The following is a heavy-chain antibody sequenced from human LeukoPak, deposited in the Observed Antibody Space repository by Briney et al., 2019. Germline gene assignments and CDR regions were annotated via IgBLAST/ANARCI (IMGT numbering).Heavy chain of an antibody. J-gene: IGHJ4*02. CDR3: ARGVTRIAVAGRRLDY. Sequence: PSETLSLTCAVYGGSFSGYYWSWIRQPPGKGLEWIGEINHSGSTNYNPSLKSRVTISVDTSKNQFSLKLSSETAADTAVYYCARGVTRIAVAGRRLDYWGQGTLVTVSS. V-gene: IGHV4-34*01. D-gene: IGHD6-19*01. CDR1: GGSFSGYY. CDR2: INHSGST.